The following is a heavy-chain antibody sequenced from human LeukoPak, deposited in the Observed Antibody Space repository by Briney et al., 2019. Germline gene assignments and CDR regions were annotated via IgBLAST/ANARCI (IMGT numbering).Heavy chain of an antibody. CDR3: GSEVGYYYYMDV. J-gene: IGHJ6*03. CDR1: GGSISSHY. Sequence: SETLSLTCTVSGGSISSHYLSWIRQPPGKGLEWIGYIYGSGSTNYNPSLKSRVTISVDTSKNQFSLKLRPVTAAGTAVYYCGSEVGYYYYMDVWGKGTTVTVSS. V-gene: IGHV4-59*11. CDR2: IYGSGST.